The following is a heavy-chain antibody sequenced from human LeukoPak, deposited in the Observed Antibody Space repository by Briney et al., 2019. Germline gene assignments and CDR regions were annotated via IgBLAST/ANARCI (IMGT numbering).Heavy chain of an antibody. CDR1: GGSISSGSYY. V-gene: IGHV4-31*03. D-gene: IGHD5-18*01. CDR3: ARGGGYSYGYFDY. CDR2: IYYSGST. Sequence: SETLSLTCTVSGGSISSGSYYWTWIRQHPGKGLEWIGYIYYSGSTYYNPSLKSRVTISVDTSKNQFSLKLSSVTAADTAVYCCARGGGYSYGYFDYWGQGTLVTVSS. J-gene: IGHJ4*02.